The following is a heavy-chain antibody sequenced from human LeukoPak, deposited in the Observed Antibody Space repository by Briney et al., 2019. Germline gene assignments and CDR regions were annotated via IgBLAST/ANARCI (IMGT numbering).Heavy chain of an antibody. CDR2: ISSSSSYI. J-gene: IGHJ4*02. CDR1: GFTFSSYS. D-gene: IGHD6-13*01. CDR3: ARMSRVAAAEGDYFDY. Sequence: PGGSLRLSCAASGFTFSSYSMNWVRQAPGKGPEWVSSISSSSSYIYYADSVKGRFTISRDNAKNSLYLQMNSLRAEDTAVYYCARMSRVAAAEGDYFDYWGQGTLVTASS. V-gene: IGHV3-21*01.